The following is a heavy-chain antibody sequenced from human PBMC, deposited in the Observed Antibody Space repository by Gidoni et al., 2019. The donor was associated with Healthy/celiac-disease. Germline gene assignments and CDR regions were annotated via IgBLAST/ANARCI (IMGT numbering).Heavy chain of an antibody. D-gene: IGHD6-13*01. CDR3: ARGTIAASGTVDY. V-gene: IGHV3-53*02. CDR1: GFTVSGSY. J-gene: IGHJ4*02. CDR2: IYSGGST. Sequence: EVHLVETGGGLIKPGGSLRLSCAASGFTVSGSYMSWVRQAPGKGLEWVSIIYSGGSTYSADSVKGRFTISRDNSRNTLYLQMNSLRAEDTAVYYCARGTIAASGTVDYWGQGTLVTVSS.